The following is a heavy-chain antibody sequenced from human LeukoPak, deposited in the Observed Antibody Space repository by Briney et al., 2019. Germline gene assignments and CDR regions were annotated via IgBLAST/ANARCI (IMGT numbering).Heavy chain of an antibody. J-gene: IGHJ4*02. CDR2: INEDGSEK. V-gene: IGHV3-7*03. CDR1: GFSFGIYW. Sequence: GGSLRLSCEGTGFSFGIYWMSWVRQAPGKGLEWVANINEDGSEKYYVDSVKGRFTIPRDNGKNALYLHMNGLRVEDTAIYYCARDERWIQFNYWGQGTLVTVSS. D-gene: IGHD5-18*01. CDR3: ARDERWIQFNY.